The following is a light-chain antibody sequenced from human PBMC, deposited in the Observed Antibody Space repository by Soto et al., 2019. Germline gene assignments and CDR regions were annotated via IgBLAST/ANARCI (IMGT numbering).Light chain of an antibody. CDR1: NSDVGNFNL. V-gene: IGLV2-23*01. J-gene: IGLJ1*01. Sequence: QSVLTQPASVSGSPGQSITISCTGTNSDVGNFNLVSWYQQHPDKAPKLIIYEANKRPSGVSGRFSGSKSGNTAPLTISGLRSEDEAEYHCCSYAGGSAYVFGTGTKGTVL. CDR3: CSYAGGSAYV. CDR2: EAN.